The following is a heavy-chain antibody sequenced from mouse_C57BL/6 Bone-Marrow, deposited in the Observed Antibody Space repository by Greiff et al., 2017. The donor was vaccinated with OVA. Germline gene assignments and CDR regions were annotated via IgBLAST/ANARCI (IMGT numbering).Heavy chain of an antibody. Sequence: EVQLVESGPGLVKPSQSLTLSCSATGYTFTSCYNWKWIRQPAGNKREWMGYISYDGSNNYNPSLKNRITITRDTSKNQFLRKLNSVTTEDTATDYCAKDGGSSYVLYYYAMDYWGQGTSVTVSS. V-gene: IGHV3-6*01. CDR2: ISYDGSN. CDR3: AKDGGSSYVLYYYAMDY. J-gene: IGHJ4*01. D-gene: IGHD1-1*01. CDR1: GYTFTSCYN.